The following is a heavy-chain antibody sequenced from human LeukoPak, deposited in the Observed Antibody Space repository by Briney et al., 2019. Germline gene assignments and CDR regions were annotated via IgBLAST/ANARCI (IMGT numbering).Heavy chain of an antibody. CDR3: ARYDFWSGTRPFDY. Sequence: SQTLSLTCAVYGGSFSGYYWSWIRQPPGKGLEWIGEINHSGSTNYNPSLKSRVTISVDTSKNQFSLKLSSVTAADTAVYYCARYDFWSGTRPFDYWGQGTLVTVSS. V-gene: IGHV4-34*01. D-gene: IGHD3-3*01. CDR2: INHSGST. J-gene: IGHJ4*02. CDR1: GGSFSGYY.